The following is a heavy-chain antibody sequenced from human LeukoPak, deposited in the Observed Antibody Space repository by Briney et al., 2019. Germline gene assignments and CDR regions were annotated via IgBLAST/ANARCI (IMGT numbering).Heavy chain of an antibody. V-gene: IGHV1-2*02. Sequence: ASVKVSCKASGYTFTGYYMHWVRQAPGQGLEWMGWINPNSGGTNYAQKFQGRVTMTRDTSISTAYMELSRLRSDDTAVYYCAREGYYGSGSYFRYYYYMDVWGKGTTVTISS. D-gene: IGHD3-10*01. J-gene: IGHJ6*03. CDR1: GYTFTGYY. CDR3: AREGYYGSGSYFRYYYYMDV. CDR2: INPNSGGT.